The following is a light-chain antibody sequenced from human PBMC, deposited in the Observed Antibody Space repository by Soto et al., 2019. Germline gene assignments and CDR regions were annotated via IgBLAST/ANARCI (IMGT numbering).Light chain of an antibody. CDR2: EAA. CDR1: SNDIGANDY. V-gene: IGLV2-14*01. Sequence: QSVLTQPASVSGSPGQSITISCTGTSNDIGANDYVSWYQHHPGQAPKILIYEAANRPSGVSHRFSGSKSGNTASLTISGLHAEDAADYFCTSYTSTSTLVFGGGTKLTVL. J-gene: IGLJ3*02. CDR3: TSYTSTSTLV.